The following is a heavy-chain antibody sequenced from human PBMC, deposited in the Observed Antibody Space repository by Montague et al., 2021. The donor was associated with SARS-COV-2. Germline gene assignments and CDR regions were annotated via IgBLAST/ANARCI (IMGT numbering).Heavy chain of an antibody. V-gene: IGHV4-59*01. CDR1: NGSISSYY. CDR3: AREGVNNWFDP. CDR2: IYYRGST. Sequence: SETLSLTCTVSNGSISSYYWSWVRQPPGKRLEWIGYIYYRGSTNYNPSLENRVTMSVDTSKNQFSLKLGPVTAADKAVSFCAREGVNNWFDPWGQGTLVIVSS. J-gene: IGHJ5*02. D-gene: IGHD2-8*01.